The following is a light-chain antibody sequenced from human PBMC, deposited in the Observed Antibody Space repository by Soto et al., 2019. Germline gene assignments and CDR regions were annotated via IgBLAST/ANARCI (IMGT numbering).Light chain of an antibody. J-gene: IGLJ3*02. Sequence: QSALTQPRSVSGSPGQSVTISCTGTSSDVGAYNYVSWYQQYPGKAPKLVIYDVSNRPSGVPDRFSGSKSGNTASLTISGLQAEDEEAYYCCSFAGSYTFWVFGGGTKLTVL. V-gene: IGLV2-11*01. CDR2: DVS. CDR3: CSFAGSYTFWV. CDR1: SSDVGAYNY.